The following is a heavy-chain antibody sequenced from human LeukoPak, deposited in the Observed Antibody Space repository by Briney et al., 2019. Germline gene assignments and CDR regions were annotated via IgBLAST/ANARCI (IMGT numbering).Heavy chain of an antibody. V-gene: IGHV3-66*01. CDR1: GFTFSSYA. CDR3: ASPERYDSSGDY. CDR2: IYSGGST. D-gene: IGHD3-22*01. J-gene: IGHJ4*02. Sequence: GGSLRLSCAASGFTFSSYAMSWVRQAPGKGLEWVSVIYSGGSTHYADSVKGRFTISRDNSMNTLYLQMNSLRAEDTAVYYCASPERYDSSGDYWGQGTLVTVSS.